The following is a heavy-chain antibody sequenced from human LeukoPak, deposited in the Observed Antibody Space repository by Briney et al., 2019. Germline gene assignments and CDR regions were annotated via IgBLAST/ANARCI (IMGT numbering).Heavy chain of an antibody. CDR3: ARFATSTVTTFTYYYYGMDV. Sequence: GGSLRLSCAVSGFTFSAHYMSWIRDAPGKGLEGGSYISSSGRTIYYADSVKGRFTISRDNAKNSLYLQMNSLRAEDTAVYYCARFATSTVTTFTYYYYGMDVWGQGTTVTVSS. D-gene: IGHD4-17*01. V-gene: IGHV3-11*01. CDR2: ISSSGRTI. CDR1: GFTFSAHY. J-gene: IGHJ6*02.